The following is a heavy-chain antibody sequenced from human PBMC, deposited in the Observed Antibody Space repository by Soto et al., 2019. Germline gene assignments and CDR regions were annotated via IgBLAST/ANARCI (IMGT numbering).Heavy chain of an antibody. CDR2: IYYSGST. D-gene: IGHD1-26*01. J-gene: IGHJ6*02. CDR3: ARRGGSDYYGVEYYYGMDV. CDR1: GGSISSYY. V-gene: IGHV4-59*08. Sequence: PSETLSLTCTVSGGSISSYYWSWIRQPPGKGLEWIGYIYYSGSTNYNPSLKSRVTISVDTSKNQFSLKLSSVTAADTAVYYCARRGGSDYYGVEYYYGMDVWGQGTTVTVSS.